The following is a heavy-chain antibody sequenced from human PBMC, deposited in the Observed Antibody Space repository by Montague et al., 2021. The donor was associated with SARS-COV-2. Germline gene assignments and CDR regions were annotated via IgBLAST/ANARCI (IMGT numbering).Heavy chain of an antibody. J-gene: IGHJ3*02. CDR2: IDPSDSYT. CDR1: GYSFTSYW. D-gene: IGHD3-10*01. V-gene: IGHV5-10-1*01. CDR3: ARENFRRYYGSGSYYINAFDI. Sequence: QSGAEVKKPGESLRISCKGSGYSFTSYWISWVRQMPGKGLEWMGRIDPSDSYTNYSPSFQGHVTISADKSISTAYLQWSSLKASDTAMYYCARENFRRYYGSGSYYINAFDIWGQGEMVTVSS.